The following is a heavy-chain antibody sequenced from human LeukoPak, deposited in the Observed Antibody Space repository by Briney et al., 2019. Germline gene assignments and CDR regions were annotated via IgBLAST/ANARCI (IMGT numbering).Heavy chain of an antibody. D-gene: IGHD2-2*01. J-gene: IGHJ6*03. Sequence: VQPGGSLRLSCAASGFTFSSYWMTWVRQTPGKGLEWVANIKQDGSEEYYVDSVKGRFIISRDNAKNSLNLQMNSLRAEDTAVYYCARLEEDIVVVPAAITLYYYYFYMXVWGXGTTVTISS. CDR2: IKQDGSEE. CDR3: ARLEEDIVVVPAAITLYYYYFYMXV. V-gene: IGHV3-7*01. CDR1: GFTFSSYW.